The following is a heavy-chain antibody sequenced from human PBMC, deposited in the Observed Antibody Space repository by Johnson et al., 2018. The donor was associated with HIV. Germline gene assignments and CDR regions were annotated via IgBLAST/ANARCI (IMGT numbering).Heavy chain of an antibody. CDR1: GFSVTSND. D-gene: IGHD5-12*01. Sequence: EQLVESGGGLIQPGGSLRLSCAASGFSVTSNDMNWVRQAPGMGLEWVANIKQDGTESYYVDSVKGRFTISRDNAKNSLYLQMNSLRVEDTAVYYCARYPIRDDAFDVWGQGTMVTVSS. CDR2: IKQDGTES. CDR3: ARYPIRDDAFDV. J-gene: IGHJ3*01. V-gene: IGHV3-7*01.